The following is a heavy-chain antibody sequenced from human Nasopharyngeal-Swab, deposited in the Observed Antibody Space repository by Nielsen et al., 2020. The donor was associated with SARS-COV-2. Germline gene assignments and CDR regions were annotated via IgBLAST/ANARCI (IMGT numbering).Heavy chain of an antibody. CDR2: IFSNDEK. Sequence: RQAPGKALEWLAHIFSNDEKSYSTSLKNRLTISKDTSKSQVVLTMTNMDPVDTATYYCARIWGYYYGSGSYYYFDYWGQRTLVTVSS. V-gene: IGHV2-26*01. CDR3: ARIWGYYYGSGSYYYFDY. D-gene: IGHD3-10*01. J-gene: IGHJ4*02.